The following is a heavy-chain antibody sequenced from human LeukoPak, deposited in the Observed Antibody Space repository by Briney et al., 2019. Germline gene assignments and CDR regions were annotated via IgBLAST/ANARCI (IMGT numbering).Heavy chain of an antibody. CDR2: INSDGSTT. CDR3: ASRGATSGLGY. J-gene: IGHJ4*02. Sequence: GGSLRLSCAASGFTFSSYWMHWVRQAPGKGLVWVSRINSDGSTTTYADSVKGRFTISRDNAKSTLYLQMNSLRAEDTAVYFCASRGATSGLGYWGQGTLVTVSS. V-gene: IGHV3-74*01. CDR1: GFTFSSYW.